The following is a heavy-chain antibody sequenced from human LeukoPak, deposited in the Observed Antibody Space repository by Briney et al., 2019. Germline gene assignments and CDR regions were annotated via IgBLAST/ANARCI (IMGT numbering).Heavy chain of an antibody. CDR3: ARGEYSSSSGYYYYYMDV. J-gene: IGHJ6*03. V-gene: IGHV4-59*01. D-gene: IGHD6-6*01. Sequence: SETLSLTCSVSGGSINNYWWNWIRQPPGKGLEWIGYIYYSGSTSYNPSLKSRLTISVDTSLNQFSLKLNSVTAADTAVYYCARGEYSSSSGYYYYYMDVWGKGTTVTVSS. CDR1: GGSINNYW. CDR2: IYYSGST.